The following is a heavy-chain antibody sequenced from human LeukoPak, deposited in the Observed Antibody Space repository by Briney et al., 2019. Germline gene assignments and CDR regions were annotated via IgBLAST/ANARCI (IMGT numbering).Heavy chain of an antibody. V-gene: IGHV4-59*08. J-gene: IGHJ6*02. CDR3: ARHGGYYYYYGMDV. CDR1: GGSISSYY. CDR2: IYYSGST. Sequence: SETLSLTCTVSGGSISSYYWSWIRQPPGKGLEWIGYIYYSGSTNYNPSLKSRVTISVDTSKNQFSLKPSSVTAADTAVYYCARHGGYYYYYGMDVWGQGTTVTVSS. D-gene: IGHD3-3*01.